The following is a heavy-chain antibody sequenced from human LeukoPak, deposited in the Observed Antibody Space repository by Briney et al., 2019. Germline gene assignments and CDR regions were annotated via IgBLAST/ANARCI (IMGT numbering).Heavy chain of an antibody. CDR1: GGSISSSNW. D-gene: IGHD3-3*01. CDR3: ARGTPYYDFWSGKYYYYYYGMDV. J-gene: IGHJ6*02. V-gene: IGHV4-4*02. CDR2: IYHSGST. Sequence: PSGTLSLTCAVSGGSISSSNWWSWVRQAPGKGLEWIGEIYHSGSTNYNPSLKSRVTISVDTSKNQFSLKLSSVTAADTAVYYCARGTPYYDFWSGKYYYYYYGMDVWGQGTTVTVSS.